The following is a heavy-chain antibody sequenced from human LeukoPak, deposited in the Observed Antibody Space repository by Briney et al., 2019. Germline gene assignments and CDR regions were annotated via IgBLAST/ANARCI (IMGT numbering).Heavy chain of an antibody. CDR2: ISGSGGST. CDR1: GFTFSSYA. D-gene: IGHD3-10*01. V-gene: IGHV3-23*01. CDR3: ANHITMARGVIDY. J-gene: IGHJ4*02. Sequence: GGSLRLSCAASGFTFSSYAMSWVRQAPGKGLEWVSAISGSGGSTYYADSVKGRFTISRDNSKNTLYLQMNSLRAEDTAVYYCANHITMARGVIDYWGQGTLVTVSS.